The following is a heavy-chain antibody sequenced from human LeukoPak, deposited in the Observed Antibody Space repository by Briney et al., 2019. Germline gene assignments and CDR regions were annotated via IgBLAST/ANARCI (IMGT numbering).Heavy chain of an antibody. V-gene: IGHV4-34*01. J-gene: IGHJ4*02. D-gene: IGHD4-17*01. CDR1: GGSFSGYY. CDR2: INHSGST. CDR3: ARDPYDYGDYGKGDY. Sequence: SETLSLTCAVYGGSFSGYYWSWIRQPPGKGLEWIGEINHSGSTNYNPSLKSRVTISVDTSKNQFSLKLSSVTAADTAVYYCARDPYDYGDYGKGDYWGQGTPVTVSS.